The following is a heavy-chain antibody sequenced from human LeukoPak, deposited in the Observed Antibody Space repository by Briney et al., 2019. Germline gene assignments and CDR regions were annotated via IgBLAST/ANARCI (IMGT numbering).Heavy chain of an antibody. V-gene: IGHV4-34*01. CDR1: GLSFSGYY. J-gene: IGHJ4*02. CDR3: SSRLGGGYDILPGPGKTGFDY. D-gene: IGHD3-9*01. CDR2: INHSGST. Sequence: SETLSLTCAVYGLSFSGYYWSWIRQPPGKGLEWMGKINHSGSTNYNPSLKSRVTISLDTSKNQFSQKLSSVTAADAPAYYCSSRLGGGYDILPGPGKTGFDYWGQGTLVTVSS.